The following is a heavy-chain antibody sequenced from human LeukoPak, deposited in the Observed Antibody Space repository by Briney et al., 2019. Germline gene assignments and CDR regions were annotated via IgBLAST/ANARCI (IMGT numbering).Heavy chain of an antibody. V-gene: IGHV3-53*01. D-gene: IGHD1-14*01. CDR3: ARGVEPLAANTLAY. CDR2: LYSDGNT. J-gene: IGHJ4*02. CDR1: GFTFSSYA. Sequence: GGSLRLSCAASGFTFSSYAMTWVRQAPGKGLEWVSVLYSDGNTKYADSVQGRFTISRDNSKNTLYLEMNSLSPDDTAVYYCARGVEPLAANTLAYWGQGTLVTVSS.